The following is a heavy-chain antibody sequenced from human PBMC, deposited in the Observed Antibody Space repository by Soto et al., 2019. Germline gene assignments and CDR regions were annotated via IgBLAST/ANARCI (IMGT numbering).Heavy chain of an antibody. J-gene: IGHJ6*02. CDR3: ARGIFKQQLGGGMDV. CDR2: IIPIFGTA. V-gene: IGHV1-69*01. D-gene: IGHD6-13*01. Sequence: QVQLVQSGAEVKKPGSSVKVSCKASGGTFSSYAISWVRQAPGQGLEWMGWIIPIFGTANYAQKFQGRVNITADESTSTAYMVLRSLRFEDTAVYYCARGIFKQQLGGGMDVWGQGTTVTVSS. CDR1: GGTFSSYA.